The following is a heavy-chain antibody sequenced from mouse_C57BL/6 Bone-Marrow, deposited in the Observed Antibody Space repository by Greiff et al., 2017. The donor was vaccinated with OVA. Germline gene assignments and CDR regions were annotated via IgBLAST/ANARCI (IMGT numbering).Heavy chain of an antibody. D-gene: IGHD2-2*01. J-gene: IGHJ3*01. CDR2: ISSGSSTI. CDR1: GFTFSDYG. Sequence: VQLQQSGGGLVKPGGSLKLSCAASGFTFSDYGMHWVRQAPEKGLEWVAYISSGSSTIYYADTVKGRFTISRDNAKNTLFLQMTSLRSEDTAMYYCARDGYGWFAYWGQGTLVTVSA. CDR3: ARDGYGWFAY. V-gene: IGHV5-17*01.